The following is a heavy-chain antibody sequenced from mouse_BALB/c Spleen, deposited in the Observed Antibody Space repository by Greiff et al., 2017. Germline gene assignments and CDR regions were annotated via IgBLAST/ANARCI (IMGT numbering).Heavy chain of an antibody. Sequence: VQLQQSGAELAKPGASVKMSCKASGYTFTSCWMHWVKQRPGQGLEWIGYINPSTGYTEYNQKFKDKATLTADKSSSTAYMQLSSLTSEDSAVYYCARADYGNYDYAMDYWGQGTSVTVSS. CDR1: GYTFTSCW. CDR3: ARADYGNYDYAMDY. CDR2: INPSTGYT. V-gene: IGHV1-7*01. D-gene: IGHD2-1*01. J-gene: IGHJ4*01.